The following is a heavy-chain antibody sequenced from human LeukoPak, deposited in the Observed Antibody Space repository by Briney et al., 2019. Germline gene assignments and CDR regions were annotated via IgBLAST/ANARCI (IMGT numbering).Heavy chain of an antibody. CDR2: ISYDGSNK. V-gene: IGHV3-30-3*01. CDR1: GFTFSSYA. Sequence: GGSLRLSCAASGFTFSSYAMHWVRQAPGKGLEWVAVISYDGSNKYYADSVKGRFTISRDNSKNTLYLQMNSLRAEDTAVYYCARQSGRYFDYWGQGTLVTVSS. J-gene: IGHJ4*02. CDR3: ARQSGRYFDY.